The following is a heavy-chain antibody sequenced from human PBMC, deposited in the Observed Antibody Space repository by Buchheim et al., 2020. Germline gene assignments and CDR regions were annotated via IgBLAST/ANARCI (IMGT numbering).Heavy chain of an antibody. CDR1: GFTSTNNG. Sequence: VQLVESGGGLVQPGGSLRLSCAASGFTSTNNGMSWVRQPPGKGLEWVASVKKDGSETYYVDFARGRFTISRDNAKNSLYLQMNSLRAEDTAVYFCARGGGWTDFWGQGA. D-gene: IGHD6-19*01. CDR3: ARGGGWTDF. J-gene: IGHJ4*02. V-gene: IGHV3-7*01. CDR2: VKKDGSET.